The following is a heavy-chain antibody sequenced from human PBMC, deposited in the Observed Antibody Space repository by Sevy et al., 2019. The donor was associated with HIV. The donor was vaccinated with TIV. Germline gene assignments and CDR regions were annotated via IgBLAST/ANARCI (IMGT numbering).Heavy chain of an antibody. Sequence: GGSLRLSCAASGFTFSTYDMHWVRQAPGKGLEWMAVISYDGNNKYYADSVKGRFTISRDNSKNTLYLQMNSLRAEDTAVYYCAGRQDVLQRSLGMDVWGQGTTVTVSS. CDR3: AGRQDVLQRSLGMDV. CDR2: ISYDGNNK. J-gene: IGHJ6*02. CDR1: GFTFSTYD. V-gene: IGHV3-30-3*01. D-gene: IGHD3-10*01.